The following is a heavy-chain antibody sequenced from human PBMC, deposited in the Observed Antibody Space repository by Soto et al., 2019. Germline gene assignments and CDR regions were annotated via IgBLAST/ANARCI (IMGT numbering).Heavy chain of an antibody. Sequence: GRPMRHSCAASGFTFSSYGMHWVSQAPGKGLEWVAVIWYDGSNKYYADSVKGRFTISRDNSKNTLYLQMNSLRAEDTAIYYCARVVPSQYDNTWYYGMDVWGQGTTVTVSS. D-gene: IGHD1-1*01. CDR1: GFTFSSYG. CDR3: ARVVPSQYDNTWYYGMDV. CDR2: IWYDGSNK. J-gene: IGHJ6*02. V-gene: IGHV3-33*01.